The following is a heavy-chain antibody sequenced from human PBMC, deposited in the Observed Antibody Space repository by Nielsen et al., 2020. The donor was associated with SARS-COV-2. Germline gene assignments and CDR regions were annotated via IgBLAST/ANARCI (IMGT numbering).Heavy chain of an antibody. CDR2: ISWDGGST. D-gene: IGHD6-19*01. Sequence: GGSLRLSCAASGFTFDDYTMHWVRQAPGKGLEWVSLISWDGGSTYYADSVKGRFTISRDNSKNTLYLQMNSLRAEDTALYYCAKDYGGWFYYFDYWGQGTLVTVSS. CDR1: GFTFDDYT. CDR3: AKDYGGWFYYFDY. J-gene: IGHJ4*02. V-gene: IGHV3-43*01.